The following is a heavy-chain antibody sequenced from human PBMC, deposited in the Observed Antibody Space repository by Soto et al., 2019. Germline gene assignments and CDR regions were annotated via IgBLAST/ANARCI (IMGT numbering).Heavy chain of an antibody. V-gene: IGHV5-51*01. CDR1: GYTFTDYW. CDR2: IYPGDSDT. J-gene: IGHJ4*02. CDR3: ARGGVVGSTKSYFDY. D-gene: IGHD1-26*01. Sequence: EVQLVQSGAEVKKSGESLKISCKGSGYTFTDYWIGWVRQMPGKGLEWMGIIYPGDSDTRYSPSFQGQVTISADKSIXIAYLQWSSLKASDTARYYCARGGVVGSTKSYFDYWGQGTLVTVSS.